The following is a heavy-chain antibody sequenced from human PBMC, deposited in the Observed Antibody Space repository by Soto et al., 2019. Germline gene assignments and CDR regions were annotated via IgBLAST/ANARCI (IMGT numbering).Heavy chain of an antibody. D-gene: IGHD2-21*01. V-gene: IGHV4-4*02. CDR1: CCSISSSHW. Sequence: QVQLQESGPGLVKPSGTLSLTCAVSCCSISSSHWWTWVRQSPGNGLEYIGAISDSGTSNSNPSHMSRVNLSADKSNHQLSLPLPSVTAAHTAVYYRARVVLTVPRGDFDSGGKGTLVIVSS. CDR2: ISDSGTS. J-gene: IGHJ4*03. CDR3: ARVVLTVPRGDFDS.